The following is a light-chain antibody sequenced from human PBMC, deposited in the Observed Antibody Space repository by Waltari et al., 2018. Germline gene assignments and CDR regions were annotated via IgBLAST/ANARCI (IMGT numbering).Light chain of an antibody. CDR1: QSLVHSDGNTH. CDR3: MQGTHWPYT. Sequence: DVVVTQSPLSLPVTLGQAASISCKSSQSLVHSDGNTHLNWFQQRPGQSPRRLIYRVSKRDSGVPDRFSGSGSGTDFTLKISRVEAEDVGVYYCMQGTHWPYTFGQGTKLDIK. J-gene: IGKJ2*01. V-gene: IGKV2-30*02. CDR2: RVS.